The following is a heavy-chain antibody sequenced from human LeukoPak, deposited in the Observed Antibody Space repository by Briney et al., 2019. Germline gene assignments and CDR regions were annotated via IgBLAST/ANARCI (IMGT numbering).Heavy chain of an antibody. V-gene: IGHV1-69*04. CDR1: GGTFSSYA. Sequence: SVKVSCKASGGTFSSYAISWMRQAPGQGLEWMGRIIPILGIANYAQKFQGRVTITADKSTSTAYMELSSLRSEDTAVYYCAREGYDSSGSHAFDIWGQGTMVTVSS. D-gene: IGHD3-22*01. CDR3: AREGYDSSGSHAFDI. J-gene: IGHJ3*02. CDR2: IIPILGIA.